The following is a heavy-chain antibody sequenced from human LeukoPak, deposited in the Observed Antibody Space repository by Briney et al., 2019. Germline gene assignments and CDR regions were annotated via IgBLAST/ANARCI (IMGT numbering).Heavy chain of an antibody. Sequence: GGSLRLSCAASGFTFSSYGMSWVRQAPGEGLEWVSDISGSGGSTYYADSVKGRFTISRDNSKNTLYLQMNSLRAEDTAVYYCANPPTVTTIRFDPWGQGTLVTVSS. CDR2: ISGSGGST. D-gene: IGHD4-17*01. CDR1: GFTFSSYG. CDR3: ANPPTVTTIRFDP. J-gene: IGHJ5*02. V-gene: IGHV3-23*01.